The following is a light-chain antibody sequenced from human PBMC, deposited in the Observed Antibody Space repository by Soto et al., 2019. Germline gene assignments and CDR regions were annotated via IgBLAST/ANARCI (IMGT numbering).Light chain of an antibody. CDR1: QSVSSY. CDR3: QQHSNSYT. Sequence: EIVLTQSPATLSLSPGERATLSCRASQSVSSYLAWYQQKPGQAPRLLIYDASNRATGIPARFSGSGSGTDFTLTISRLEPEDFAVYYCQQHSNSYTFGQGTKLEIK. CDR2: DAS. V-gene: IGKV3-11*01. J-gene: IGKJ2*01.